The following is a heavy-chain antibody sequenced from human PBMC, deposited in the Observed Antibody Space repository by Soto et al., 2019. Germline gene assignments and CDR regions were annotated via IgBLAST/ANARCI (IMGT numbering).Heavy chain of an antibody. Sequence: PSETLSLTCTVSGASISGFYWSWIRKSAGKGLEWIGRIYATGTTDYNPSLKSRVMMSVDTSKKQFSLKLRSVTAADTAIYYCATYWGTESHTFWFDLWGRGAQVTVSS. CDR2: IYATGTT. CDR1: GASISGFY. V-gene: IGHV4-4*07. J-gene: IGHJ5*02. D-gene: IGHD3-16*01. CDR3: ATYWGTESHTFWFDL.